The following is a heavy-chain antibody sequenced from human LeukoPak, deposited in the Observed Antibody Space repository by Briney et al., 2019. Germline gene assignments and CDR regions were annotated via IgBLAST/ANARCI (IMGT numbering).Heavy chain of an antibody. D-gene: IGHD1-26*01. CDR3: ARGGSYSWEAFDI. CDR2: INSDGSST. Sequence: GSLILSCAASGFTFDAYNMHWVRPVPGKGLEWVSRINSDGSSTSYADSVKGRFTISRDNAKNTLYLQMNSLRAEDTAVYYCARGGSYSWEAFDIWGQGTMVTVSS. V-gene: IGHV3-74*01. J-gene: IGHJ3*02. CDR1: GFTFDAYN.